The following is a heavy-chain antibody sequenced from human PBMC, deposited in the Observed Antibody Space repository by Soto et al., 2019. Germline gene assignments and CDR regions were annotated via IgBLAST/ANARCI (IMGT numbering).Heavy chain of an antibody. J-gene: IGHJ6*02. CDR3: AKNGQPPYYYYGMEV. Sequence: ASGNVSCTASAYTFTRYGISWVRQAPAQGLEWMGWISGYNGDTNYAQKFQGRVTMTIDTSTTTVYMELRSLTSDDTAVYYCAKNGQPPYYYYGMEVWGQGNTVTVS. D-gene: IGHD2-8*01. V-gene: IGHV1-18*01. CDR2: ISGYNGDT. CDR1: AYTFTRYG.